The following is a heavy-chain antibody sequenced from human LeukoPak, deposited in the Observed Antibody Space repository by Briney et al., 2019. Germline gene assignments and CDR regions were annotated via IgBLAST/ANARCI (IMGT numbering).Heavy chain of an antibody. D-gene: IGHD3-10*01. V-gene: IGHV3-21*06. CDR1: GFPFSTYS. CDR2: ISGRSDYI. CDR3: ARELWLKVFDI. J-gene: IGHJ3*02. Sequence: PGGSLELSCAASGFPFSTYSMNWVRQAPGKGLEWVSAISGRSDYIFYADSVRGRFTISRDNAKNSLYLQMNNLRAEDTAVYYCARELWLKVFDIWGQGTMVTVSS.